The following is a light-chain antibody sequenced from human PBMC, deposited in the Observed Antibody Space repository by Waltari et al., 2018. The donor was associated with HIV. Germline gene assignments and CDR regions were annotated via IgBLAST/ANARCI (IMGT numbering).Light chain of an antibody. CDR2: ENY. Sequence: QSVLTQPPSVSAAPGQKVTISCSGSSSNIGRHSVSWYQQFPGTAPKLLIYENYERPPGIPDRFSGSKYGTSATLGITGLQTGDEAHYFCGSWDSSLSAVLFGGGTKLTVL. CDR3: GSWDSSLSAVL. V-gene: IGLV1-51*02. J-gene: IGLJ2*01. CDR1: SSNIGRHS.